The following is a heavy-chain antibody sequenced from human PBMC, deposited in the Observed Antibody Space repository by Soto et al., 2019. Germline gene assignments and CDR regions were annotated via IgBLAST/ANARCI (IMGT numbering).Heavy chain of an antibody. J-gene: IGHJ4*02. CDR2: IWYDGTKK. CDR3: ARRVNYFDY. V-gene: IGHV3-33*01. CDR1: GFSFNTYG. Sequence: QPWGSLRLSCEASGFSFNTYGMHWVRQAPGKGLEWVALIWYDGTKKYYADSVKGRSTISRDNSKNTLYLQMNSLIVEDTAVYYCARRVNYFDYWGQGTLVTVSS.